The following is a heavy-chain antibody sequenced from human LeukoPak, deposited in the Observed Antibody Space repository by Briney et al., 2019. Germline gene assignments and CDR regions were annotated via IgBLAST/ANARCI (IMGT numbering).Heavy chain of an antibody. CDR3: ARQPRRYYFDY. CDR2: MNPNSGNT. Sequence: ASVKVSCKASGYTFTGYYMHWVRQAPGQGLEWMGWMNPNSGNTGYAQKFQGRVTMTRNTSISTAYMELSSLRSEDTAVYYCARQPRRYYFDYWGQGTLVTVSS. V-gene: IGHV1-8*02. J-gene: IGHJ4*02. CDR1: GYTFTGYY. D-gene: IGHD7-27*01.